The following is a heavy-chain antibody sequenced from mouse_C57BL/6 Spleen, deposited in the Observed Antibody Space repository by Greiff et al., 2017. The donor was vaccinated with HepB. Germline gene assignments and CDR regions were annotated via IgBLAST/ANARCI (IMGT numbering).Heavy chain of an antibody. CDR1: GFSLTSYG. CDR3: ASALYGSSPFAY. J-gene: IGHJ3*01. Sequence: VQRVESGPGLVAPSQSLSITCTVSGFSLTSYGVDWVRQSPGKGLEWLGVIWGVGSTNYNSALKSRLSISKDNSKSQVFLKMNSLQTDDTAMYYCASALYGSSPFAYWGQGTLVTVSA. D-gene: IGHD1-1*01. V-gene: IGHV2-6*01. CDR2: IWGVGST.